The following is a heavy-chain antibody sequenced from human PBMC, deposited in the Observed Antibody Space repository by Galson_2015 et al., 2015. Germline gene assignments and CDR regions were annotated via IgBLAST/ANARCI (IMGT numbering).Heavy chain of an antibody. Sequence: SVKVSCKASGYTFTSYYMHWVRQAPGQGLEWMGIINPSGGSTSYAQKFQGRVTMTRDTSTSTVYMELSRLRSDDTAVYYCARYRGYCSSTSCSPVDAFDIWGQGTMVTVSS. V-gene: IGHV1-46*01. CDR2: INPSGGST. CDR1: GYTFTSYY. CDR3: ARYRGYCSSTSCSPVDAFDI. D-gene: IGHD2-2*01. J-gene: IGHJ3*02.